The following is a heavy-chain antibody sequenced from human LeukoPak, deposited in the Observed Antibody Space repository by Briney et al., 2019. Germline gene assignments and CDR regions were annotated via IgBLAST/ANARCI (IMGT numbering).Heavy chain of an antibody. J-gene: IGHJ6*03. CDR1: GGTFSSYA. CDR3: ARAQYGSGSYYIGYYYYYMDV. V-gene: IGHV1-69*05. D-gene: IGHD3-10*01. CDR2: IIPIFGTA. Sequence: GASVKVSCKASGGTFSSYAISWVGQAPGQGLEWMGGIIPIFGTANYAQKFQGRVTITTDESTSTAYMELSSLRSEDTAVYYCARAQYGSGSYYIGYYYYYMDVWGKGTTVTVSS.